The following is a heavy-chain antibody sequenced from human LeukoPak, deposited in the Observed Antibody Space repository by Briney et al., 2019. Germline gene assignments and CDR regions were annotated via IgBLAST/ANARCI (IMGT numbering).Heavy chain of an antibody. Sequence: GGSLRLSCAASGFTFSSYEMNWVRQAPGKGLEWVSYISSSGSTIYYADSVKGRFTISGDNAQNSLYLQMNSLKAEDTAVYYCASELLAFSSSWDDYWGQGTLVTVSS. CDR2: ISSSGSTI. CDR3: ASELLAFSSSWDDY. CDR1: GFTFSSYE. J-gene: IGHJ4*02. V-gene: IGHV3-48*03. D-gene: IGHD6-13*01.